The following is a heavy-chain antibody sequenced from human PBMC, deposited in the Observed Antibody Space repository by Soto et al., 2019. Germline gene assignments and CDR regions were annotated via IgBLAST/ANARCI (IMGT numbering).Heavy chain of an antibody. CDR2: ISAYNGNT. Sequence: ASVKVSCKASGYTFTSYGISWVRQAPGQGLEWMGWISAYNGNTNYAQKLQGRVTMTTDTSTSTAYMELRSLRSDDTAVYYCARDYIVATIGWFDPWGQGTLVTVYS. D-gene: IGHD5-12*01. CDR3: ARDYIVATIGWFDP. CDR1: GYTFTSYG. V-gene: IGHV1-18*04. J-gene: IGHJ5*02.